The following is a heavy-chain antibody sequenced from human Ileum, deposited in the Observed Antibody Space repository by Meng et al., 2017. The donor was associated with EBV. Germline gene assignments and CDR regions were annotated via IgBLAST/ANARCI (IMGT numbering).Heavy chain of an antibody. V-gene: IGHV4-4*02. CDR3: ARLDSSGYYFGGWFDP. J-gene: IGHJ5*02. CDR1: GGSIISSKW. D-gene: IGHD3-22*01. Sequence: VQVEESCPRLVKPAGTVSLTCAVSGGSIISSKWWSWVRQSPGTGLEWIGEIYHHGTTNYNPSLKSRVTISVDTSKNKFFLNLTSLTAADTAVYYCARLDSSGYYFGGWFDPWGQGILVTVSS. CDR2: IYHHGTT.